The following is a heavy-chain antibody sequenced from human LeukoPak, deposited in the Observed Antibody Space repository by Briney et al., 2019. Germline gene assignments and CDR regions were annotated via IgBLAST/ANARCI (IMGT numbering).Heavy chain of an antibody. V-gene: IGHV1-8*01. CDR3: ARGYGSYEGADY. CDR1: GYTSTSYD. Sequence: ASVKVSCKASGYTSTSYDINWVRQATGQGLEWMGWMNPNSGNTGYAQKFQGRVTMTRNTSISTAYMELSSLRSEDTAVYYCARGYGSYEGADYWGQGTLVTVSS. J-gene: IGHJ4*02. D-gene: IGHD1-26*01. CDR2: MNPNSGNT.